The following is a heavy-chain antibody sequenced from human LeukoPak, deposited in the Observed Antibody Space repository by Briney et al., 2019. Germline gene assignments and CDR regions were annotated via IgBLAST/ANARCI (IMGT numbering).Heavy chain of an antibody. CDR2: INSDGSTT. J-gene: IGHJ6*02. CDR3: ARVGTTSNFYYYYGMDV. D-gene: IGHD2/OR15-2a*01. CDR1: GFAFSSYW. V-gene: IGHV3-74*01. Sequence: GGSLRLSCAASGFAFSSYWMYWVRQAPGKGLVWVSRINSDGSTTSYADSVKGRFTISGDNAKNTLYLQMNSLRAEDTAVYYCARVGTTSNFYYYYGMDVWGQGTTVTVSS.